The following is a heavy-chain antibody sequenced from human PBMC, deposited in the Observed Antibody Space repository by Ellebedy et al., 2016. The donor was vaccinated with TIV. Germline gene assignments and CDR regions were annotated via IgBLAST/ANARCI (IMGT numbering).Heavy chain of an antibody. CDR3: ARDPYGSGSRYGMDV. CDR1: GGTFSSYG. V-gene: IGHV1-69*10. J-gene: IGHJ6*02. D-gene: IGHD3-10*01. Sequence: AASVKVSCKASGGTFSSYGISWVRQAPGQGLEWMGGIIPILGKANYAQKFQGRVTITADESTYTAYMELSSLRSEDTAVYYCARDPYGSGSRYGMDVWGQGTTVTVSS. CDR2: IIPILGKA.